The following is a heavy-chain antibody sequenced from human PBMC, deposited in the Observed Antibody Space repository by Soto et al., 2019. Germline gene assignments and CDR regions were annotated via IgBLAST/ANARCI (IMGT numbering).Heavy chain of an antibody. V-gene: IGHV3-23*01. J-gene: IGHJ4*02. CDR2: VRASGGAT. CDR1: GFTFSSYA. CDR3: TTDEGKSSSWYLPFDY. D-gene: IGHD6-13*01. Sequence: GGSLRLSCAASGFTFSSYAMTWVRQAPGKGLEWVSTVRASGGATYHADSVKGRFTISRDNSMNTLYLQMNSLKTEDTAVYYCTTDEGKSSSWYLPFDYWGQGTLVTVSS.